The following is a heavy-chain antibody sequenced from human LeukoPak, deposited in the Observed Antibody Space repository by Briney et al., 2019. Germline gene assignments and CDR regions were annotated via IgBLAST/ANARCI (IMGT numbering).Heavy chain of an antibody. CDR3: TRDRGAYNLYDY. CDR1: GFTFGDCA. V-gene: IGHV3-49*03. CDR2: IRSKAYGETA. J-gene: IGHJ4*02. D-gene: IGHD1-1*01. Sequence: GGSLRLSCTASGFTFGDCAMSWIRQAPGKGLEWVGFIRSKAYGETADYAASVKGRFTISRDDSKAIAYLQMNSLKTEDTAVYHCTRDRGAYNLYDYWGQGTLVTVSS.